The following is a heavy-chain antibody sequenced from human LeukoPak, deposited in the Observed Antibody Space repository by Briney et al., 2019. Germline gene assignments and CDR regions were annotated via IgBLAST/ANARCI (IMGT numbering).Heavy chain of an antibody. Sequence: PSETLSLTCTVSGGSISSYYWSWIRQPPGKGLEWIGYIYTSGSTNYNPSLKSRVTISVDTSKNQFSLKLSSVTAADTAVYYCARSRYASGPYNWFDPWGQGTLVTVSS. D-gene: IGHD2-2*01. CDR3: ARSRYASGPYNWFDP. CDR1: GGSISSYY. J-gene: IGHJ5*02. CDR2: IYTSGST. V-gene: IGHV4-4*09.